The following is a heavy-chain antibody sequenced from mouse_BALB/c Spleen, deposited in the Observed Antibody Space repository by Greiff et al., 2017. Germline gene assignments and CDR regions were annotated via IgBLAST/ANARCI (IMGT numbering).Heavy chain of an antibody. J-gene: IGHJ3*01. D-gene: IGHD2-14*01. Sequence: VQLQQSGAELVRSGASVKLSCTASGFNIKDYYMHWVKQRPEQGLEWIGWIDPESGDTEYAPKFQGKATMTADTSSNTAYLQLSSLTSEDTAVYYCNAPPAVRGFAYWGQGTLVTVSA. CDR3: NAPPAVRGFAY. CDR2: IDPESGDT. CDR1: GFNIKDYY. V-gene: IGHV14-4*02.